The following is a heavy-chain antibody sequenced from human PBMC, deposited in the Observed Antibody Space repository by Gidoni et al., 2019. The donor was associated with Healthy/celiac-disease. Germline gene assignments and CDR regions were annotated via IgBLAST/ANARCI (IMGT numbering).Heavy chain of an antibody. CDR1: GGSFSGYY. Sequence: QVQLQQWGAGLLKPSETLSLTCAVYGGSFSGYYWSWIRQPPGKGLEWIGEINHSGSTNYNPSLKSRVTISVDTSKNQFSLKLSSVTAADTAVYYCARGLRTYGDVPLTATEIDYWGQGTLVTVSS. J-gene: IGHJ4*02. D-gene: IGHD4-17*01. V-gene: IGHV4-34*01. CDR3: ARGLRTYGDVPLTATEIDY. CDR2: INHSGST.